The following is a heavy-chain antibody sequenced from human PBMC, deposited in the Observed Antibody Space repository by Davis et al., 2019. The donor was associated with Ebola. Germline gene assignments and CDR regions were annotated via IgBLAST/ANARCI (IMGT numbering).Heavy chain of an antibody. J-gene: IGHJ4*02. D-gene: IGHD3-10*01. V-gene: IGHV1-2*02. CDR3: ARDNRSGSGSYPDFDY. Sequence: ASVKVSCKASGYTFTGYYMHWVRQAPGQGLEWMGWINPNSGGTNYAQKFQGRVTMTRDTSISTAYMELSRLRSDDTAVYYCARDNRSGSGSYPDFDYWGQGTLVTVSS. CDR1: GYTFTGYY. CDR2: INPNSGGT.